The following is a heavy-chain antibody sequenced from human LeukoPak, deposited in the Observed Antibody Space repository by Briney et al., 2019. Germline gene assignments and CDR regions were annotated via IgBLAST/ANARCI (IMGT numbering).Heavy chain of an antibody. CDR1: GFTFDDYA. CDR2: ISWNSGSI. D-gene: IGHD6-19*01. CDR3: AKAGYSSGWAIYFDY. Sequence: PGGSLRLSCAASGFTFDDYAMHWVRQAPGKGLEWVSGISWNSGSIGYADSVKGRFTISRDNAKNSLYLQMNSLRAEDTALYYCAKAGYSSGWAIYFDYWGQGTLVTVSS. V-gene: IGHV3-9*01. J-gene: IGHJ4*02.